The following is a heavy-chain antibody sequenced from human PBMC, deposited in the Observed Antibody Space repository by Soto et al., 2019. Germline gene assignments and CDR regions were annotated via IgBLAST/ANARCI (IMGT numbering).Heavy chain of an antibody. V-gene: IGHV3-30-3*01. D-gene: IGHD3-10*01. CDR3: AREDGFSAFDI. Sequence: QVQLVESGGGVVQPGRSLRLSCAASGFTFSSYAMHWVRQAPGKGLEWVAVISYDGSNKYYADSVKGRFTISRDNSKNTLYLQMNSLRAEDTAVYYCAREDGFSAFDIWGQGTMVTVSS. CDR2: ISYDGSNK. CDR1: GFTFSSYA. J-gene: IGHJ3*02.